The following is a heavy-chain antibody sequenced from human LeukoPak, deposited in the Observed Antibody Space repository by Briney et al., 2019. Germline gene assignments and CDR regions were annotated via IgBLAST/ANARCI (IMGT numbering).Heavy chain of an antibody. J-gene: IGHJ4*02. V-gene: IGHV1-18*01. Sequence: ASVKVSCKASGYTFTNYGISWVRQAPGQGLEWMGWISTYNGNTKYTQKLQGRVTMTTDTSTSTAYMELRSLRSDDTAVYYCARVGSGWSSSFDYWGQGTLVTVSS. CDR2: ISTYNGNT. D-gene: IGHD6-19*01. CDR3: ARVGSGWSSSFDY. CDR1: GYTFTNYG.